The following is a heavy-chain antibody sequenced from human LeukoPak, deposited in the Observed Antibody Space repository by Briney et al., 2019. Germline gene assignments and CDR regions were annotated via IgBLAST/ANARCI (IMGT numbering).Heavy chain of an antibody. J-gene: IGHJ4*02. D-gene: IGHD3-22*01. Sequence: ASVKVSCKASGYTFTGYYMHWVRQAPGQGLEWMGWINPNSGGTNYAQKFQGRVTMTRDTSISTAYMELSRLRSDDTAVYYCAGEVVAYDSSGLSLGYWGQGTLVTVSS. CDR3: AGEVVAYDSSGLSLGY. CDR2: INPNSGGT. CDR1: GYTFTGYY. V-gene: IGHV1-2*02.